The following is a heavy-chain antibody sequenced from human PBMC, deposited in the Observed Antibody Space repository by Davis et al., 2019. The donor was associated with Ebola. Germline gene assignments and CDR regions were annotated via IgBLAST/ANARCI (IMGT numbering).Heavy chain of an antibody. D-gene: IGHD1-26*01. V-gene: IGHV3-23*01. CDR3: AKDGGVGAPEYYYMDV. CDR2: ISGSGGST. CDR1: GFTVSSNY. J-gene: IGHJ6*03. Sequence: PGGSLRLSCAASGFTVSSNYMSWVRQAPGKGLEWVSAISGSGGSTYYADSVKGRFTISRDNSKNTLYLQMNSLRAEDTAVYYCAKDGGVGAPEYYYMDVWGKGTTVTVSS.